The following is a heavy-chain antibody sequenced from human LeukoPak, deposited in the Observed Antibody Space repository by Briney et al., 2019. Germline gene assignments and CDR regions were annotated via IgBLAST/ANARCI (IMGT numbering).Heavy chain of an antibody. J-gene: IGHJ4*02. CDR2: ISSSGSTI. CDR3: ARATDSGSSPFDY. D-gene: IGHD1-26*01. CDR1: GFTFSSYE. Sequence: GGSLRLSCAASGFTFSSYEMNWVRQAPGKGLEWVSYISSSGSTIYYADSVKGRFTISRDNAKNSLYLQMNSLRAEDTAVYYCARATDSGSSPFDYWGQGTLVTVSS. V-gene: IGHV3-48*03.